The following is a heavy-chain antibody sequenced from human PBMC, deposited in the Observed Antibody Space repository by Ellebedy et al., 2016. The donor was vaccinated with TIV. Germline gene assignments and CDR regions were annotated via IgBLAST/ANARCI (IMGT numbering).Heavy chain of an antibody. CDR2: IYHSGST. CDR3: ARHRRVVTAILRFDP. D-gene: IGHD2-21*02. CDR1: GGSISSGGYS. J-gene: IGHJ5*02. Sequence: MPSETLSLSCAVSGGSISSGGYSWSWIRQPPGKGLAWIGYIYHSGSTYYNPSLKSRVTISVDRSKNQFSLKLSSVTAADTAVYYCARHRRVVTAILRFDPWGQGTLVTVSS. V-gene: IGHV4-30-2*01.